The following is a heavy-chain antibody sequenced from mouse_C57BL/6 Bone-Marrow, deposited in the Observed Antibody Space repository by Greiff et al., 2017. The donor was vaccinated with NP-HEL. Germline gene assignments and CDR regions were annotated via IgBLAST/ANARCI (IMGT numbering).Heavy chain of an antibody. CDR2: IHPNSGST. CDR3: ARLGYIKDFDY. V-gene: IGHV1-64*01. J-gene: IGHJ2*01. Sequence: QVQLQQPGAELVKPGASVKLSCKASGYTFTSYWMHWVKQRPGQGLEWIGMIHPNSGSTNYNEKFKSKATLTLDKSSSTAYMQLSSLTSEDSAVYYCARLGYIKDFDYWGQGTTLTVSS. D-gene: IGHD1-2*01. CDR1: GYTFTSYW.